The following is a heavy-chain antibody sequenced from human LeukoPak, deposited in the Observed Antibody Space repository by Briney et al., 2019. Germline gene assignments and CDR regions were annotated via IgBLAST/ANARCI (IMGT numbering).Heavy chain of an antibody. J-gene: IGHJ6*04. D-gene: IGHD2-2*01. CDR2: IYYSGST. CDR1: GGSISSGGYY. Sequence: SETLSLTCTVSGGSISSGGYYWSWIRQHPGKGLEWIGYIYYSGSTYYNPSLKSRVTISVDTSKNQFSLKLSSVTAADTAVYYCARLIVVVPAAMRDGMDVWGKGTRSPSPQ. CDR3: ARLIVVVPAAMRDGMDV. V-gene: IGHV4-31*03.